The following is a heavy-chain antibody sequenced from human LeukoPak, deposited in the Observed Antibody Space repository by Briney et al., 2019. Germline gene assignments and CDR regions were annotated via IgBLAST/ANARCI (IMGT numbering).Heavy chain of an antibody. CDR2: IYHSGST. Sequence: PSETLSLTCAVSGGSISSSNWWSWVRQPPGKGLEWIGEIYHSGSTNYNPSLKSRVTISVDKSKNQFSLKLSSVTAADTAVYYCARDAGGYHNWFDPWGQGTLVTVSS. D-gene: IGHD5-12*01. CDR1: GGSISSSNW. J-gene: IGHJ5*02. CDR3: ARDAGGYHNWFDP. V-gene: IGHV4-4*02.